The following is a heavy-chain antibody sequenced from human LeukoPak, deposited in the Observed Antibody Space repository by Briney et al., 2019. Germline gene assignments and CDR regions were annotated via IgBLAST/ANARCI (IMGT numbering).Heavy chain of an antibody. CDR1: GFTFSGSN. V-gene: IGHV3-21*01. D-gene: IGHD3-22*01. CDR2: ISSSSNYI. J-gene: IGHJ4*02. Sequence: GGSLRLSCAASGFTFSGSNMNWVRQAPGKGLEWVSSISSSSNYIYYADSVKGRFTISRDNAKNSLHLQMNSLRAEDTAVYYCARGGYYDSSDYWGQGTLVTVSS. CDR3: ARGGYYDSSDY.